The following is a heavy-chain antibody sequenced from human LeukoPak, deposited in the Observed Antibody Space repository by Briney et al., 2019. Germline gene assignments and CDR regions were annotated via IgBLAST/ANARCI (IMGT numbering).Heavy chain of an antibody. D-gene: IGHD5-24*01. CDR1: GFTFSSYS. CDR3: ARDLWLQHNHYIDV. CDR2: ISTSSSYI. J-gene: IGHJ6*03. V-gene: IGHV3-21*01. Sequence: PGGSLRLSCAASGFTFSSYSMNWVRQAPGKGLEWVSFISTSSSYIYYRDSVKGRFTISRDNAKKALYLQMNSVGAEDTAVYYCARDLWLQHNHYIDVWGKGTTVTVSS.